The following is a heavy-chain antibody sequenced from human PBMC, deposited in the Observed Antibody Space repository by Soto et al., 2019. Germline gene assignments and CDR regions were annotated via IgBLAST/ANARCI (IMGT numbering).Heavy chain of an antibody. CDR2: ISRSSNDV. CDR1: GFTFISSS. Sequence: PWGSLRLSCVASGFTFISSSINFFRHSPFKGLEWVSSISRSSNDVYYADSVKGRFTISRDNAKSSLYLQMNSLRAEDTAEYYCAKVVAVAWNGLGGFYPWGQGTLVTVSS. J-gene: IGHJ5*02. D-gene: IGHD1-1*01. CDR3: AKVVAVAWNGLGGFYP. V-gene: IGHV3-21*01.